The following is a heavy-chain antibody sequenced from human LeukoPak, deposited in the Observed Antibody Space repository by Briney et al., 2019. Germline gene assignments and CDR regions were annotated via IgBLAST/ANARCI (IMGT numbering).Heavy chain of an antibody. Sequence: SETLSLTCTVTAGSISSYYWSWIRQPPGKGLEWIAYIYYSGRIKYNPSLNSRATISLDTSKNQVSLRLSAVTAADTATYYCARSSANWYPNYMDVWGKGATVTVSS. CDR2: IYYSGRI. CDR1: AGSISSYY. D-gene: IGHD2-2*01. CDR3: ARSSANWYPNYMDV. V-gene: IGHV4-59*01. J-gene: IGHJ6*03.